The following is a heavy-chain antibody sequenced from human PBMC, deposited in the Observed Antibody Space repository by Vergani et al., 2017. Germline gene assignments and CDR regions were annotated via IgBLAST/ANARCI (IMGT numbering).Heavy chain of an antibody. V-gene: IGHV1-69*08. CDR1: GGTFSSYT. CDR2: IIPILGIA. Sequence: QVQLVQSGAEVKKPGSSVKVSCKASGGTFSSYTISWVRQAPGQGLEWMGRIIPILGIANYAQKFQGRVTITADKSTSTAYMELSSLRSEDTAVYYCERDYHSSGSFDYWGQGTLVTVSS. CDR3: ERDYHSSGSFDY. D-gene: IGHD3-22*01. J-gene: IGHJ4*02.